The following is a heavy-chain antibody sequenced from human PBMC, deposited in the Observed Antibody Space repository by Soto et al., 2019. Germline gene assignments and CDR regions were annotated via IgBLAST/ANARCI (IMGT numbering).Heavy chain of an antibody. CDR1: GYTFTSYT. Sequence: ASVKVSCKASGYTFTSYTIHWARQAPGQKLEWMGWINAGNSDTKYSQKFQGRVTITRDTSASTAYMELSSLRPEDTAVYYCARARWNTMLRGVYGPAYYGLDVWDQGTTVTVSS. CDR2: INAGNSDT. D-gene: IGHD3-10*01. J-gene: IGHJ6*02. V-gene: IGHV1-3*01. CDR3: ARARWNTMLRGVYGPAYYGLDV.